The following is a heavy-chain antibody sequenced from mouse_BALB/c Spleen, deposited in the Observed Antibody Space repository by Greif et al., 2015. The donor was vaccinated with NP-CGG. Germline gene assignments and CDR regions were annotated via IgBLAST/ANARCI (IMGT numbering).Heavy chain of an antibody. D-gene: IGHD2-4*01. CDR3: ASEGNDYDVRYYAMDY. J-gene: IGHJ4*01. CDR2: INPYNGDT. Sequence: VQLKQSGPELVKPGASVKISCKASGYSFTGYFMNWVMQSHGKSLEWIGRINPYNGDTFYNQKFKGKATLTVDKSPSTAHMELRGLASEDSAVYYCASEGNDYDVRYYAMDYWGQGTSVTVSS. CDR1: GYSFTGYF. V-gene: IGHV1-20*02.